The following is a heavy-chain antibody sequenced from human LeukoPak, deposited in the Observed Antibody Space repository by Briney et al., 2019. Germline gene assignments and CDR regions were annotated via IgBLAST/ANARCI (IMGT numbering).Heavy chain of an antibody. CDR3: ARVEYGDYPGDY. CDR1: GFTSDDYG. V-gene: IGHV3-20*04. Sequence: PGGSLRLSCAASGFTSDDYGMSWVRQVPGKGLEWVSGIHRNGGRTSYAASVKGRFTISRDNAKNSLYLQMNSLRAEDTAVYYCARVEYGDYPGDYWGQGTLVTVSS. J-gene: IGHJ4*02. CDR2: IHRNGGRT. D-gene: IGHD4-17*01.